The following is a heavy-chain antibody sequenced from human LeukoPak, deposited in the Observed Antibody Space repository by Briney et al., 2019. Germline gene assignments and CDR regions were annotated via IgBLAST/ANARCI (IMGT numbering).Heavy chain of an antibody. J-gene: IGHJ4*02. CDR2: ISWDGGGT. D-gene: IGHD4-17*01. CDR3: TKVQPYGDWGVLDY. CDR1: GFTFDDYA. Sequence: GGSLRLSCAASGFTFDDYAMHWVRQAPGKGLEWVSLISWDGGGTYYADSVKGRFTISRDNSKNSLYLQMNSLRAEDTALYYCTKVQPYGDWGVLDYWGQGTLVTVSS. V-gene: IGHV3-43D*03.